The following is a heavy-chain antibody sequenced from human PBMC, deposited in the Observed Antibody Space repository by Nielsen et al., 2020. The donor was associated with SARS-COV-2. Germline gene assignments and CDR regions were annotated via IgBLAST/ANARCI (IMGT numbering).Heavy chain of an antibody. CDR1: GFSVSSHD. D-gene: IGHD6-13*01. CDR3: AKGDGDSWSPFLYLDN. Sequence: GGSLRLSCAASGFSVSSHDMNWVRQAPGKGLQWVSLIYSDGSTKYADSVKGRFTISRDNSRNTLYLQMNSLRAEDTAVYYCAKGDGDSWSPFLYLDNWGQGTLVTASS. J-gene: IGHJ4*02. CDR2: IYSDGST. V-gene: IGHV3-53*01.